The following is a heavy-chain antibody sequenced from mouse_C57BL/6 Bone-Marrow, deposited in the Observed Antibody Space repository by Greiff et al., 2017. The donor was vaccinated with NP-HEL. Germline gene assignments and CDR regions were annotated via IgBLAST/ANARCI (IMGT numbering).Heavy chain of an antibody. Sequence: LQQSGASVTLSCKASGYTFTDYEMHWVKQTPVHGLEWIGAIDPETGGTAYNQKFKGKAILTADKSSSTAYMELRSLTSEDSAVYYCTTVRFAYWGQGTLVTVSA. J-gene: IGHJ3*01. V-gene: IGHV1-15*01. CDR1: GYTFTDYE. CDR3: TTVRFAY. CDR2: IDPETGGT.